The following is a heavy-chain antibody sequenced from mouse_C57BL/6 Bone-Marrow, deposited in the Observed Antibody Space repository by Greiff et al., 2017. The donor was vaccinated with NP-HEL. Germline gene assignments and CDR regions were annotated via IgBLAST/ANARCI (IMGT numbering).Heavy chain of an antibody. CDR2: IYPGSGNT. V-gene: IGHV1-84*01. CDR1: GYTFTDYY. J-gene: IGHJ3*01. Sequence: QVQLKQSGPELVKPGASVKISCKASGYTFTDYYINWVKQRPGQGLEWIGWIYPGSGNTKYNEKFKGKATLTVDTSSSTAYMQLSSLTSEDSAVYFCARGGIYYYGSRVLFAYWGQGTLVTVSA. CDR3: ARGGIYYYGSRVLFAY. D-gene: IGHD1-1*01.